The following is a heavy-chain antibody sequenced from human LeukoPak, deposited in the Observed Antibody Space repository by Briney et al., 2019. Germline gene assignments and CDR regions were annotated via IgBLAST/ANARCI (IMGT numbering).Heavy chain of an antibody. CDR3: ARHRGGGGYHHYYYMDV. J-gene: IGHJ6*03. V-gene: IGHV5-51*01. CDR2: IYPSDSDT. CDR1: GYTFSSYW. Sequence: GESLKISCKGSGYTFSSYWIGWVRQMPGKGLEGMGIIYPSDSDTRYSPSFQGQVTISADKSISTAYLQWSSLKASDTAMYYCARHRGGGGYHHYYYMDVWGKGTTVTVSS. D-gene: IGHD3-10*01.